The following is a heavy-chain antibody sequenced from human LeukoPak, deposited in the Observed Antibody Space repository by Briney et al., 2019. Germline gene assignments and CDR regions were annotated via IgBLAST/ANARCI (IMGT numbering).Heavy chain of an antibody. CDR2: ISYDGSNK. V-gene: IGHV3-30-3*01. J-gene: IGHJ4*02. CDR3: ARDPYGSGSYYSPSGY. D-gene: IGHD3-10*01. CDR1: GFTFSSYA. Sequence: TGGSLRLSCAASGFTFSSYAMHWVRQAPGKGLEWVAVISYDGSNKYYADSVKGRFTISRDNSKNTLYLQMNSLRAEDTAVYYCARDPYGSGSYYSPSGYWGQGTLVTVSS.